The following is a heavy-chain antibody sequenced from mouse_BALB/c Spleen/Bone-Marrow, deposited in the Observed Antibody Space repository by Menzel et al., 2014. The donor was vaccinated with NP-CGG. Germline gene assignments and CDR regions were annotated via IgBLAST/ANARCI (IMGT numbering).Heavy chain of an antibody. V-gene: IGHV1-15*01. CDR2: IDPETGGT. J-gene: IGHJ2*01. D-gene: IGHD1-1*01. CDR3: ARHSSYAWYFDF. Sequence: QVQLQQSGAELVRPGASVTLSCKASGYTFTDYEMHWVKQTPVHGLEWIGAIDPETGGTAYNQKFKGKATLTADKSSSTAYMELRSLTSEDSAVYYCARHSSYAWYFDFWGQGTTLTVSS. CDR1: GYTFTDYE.